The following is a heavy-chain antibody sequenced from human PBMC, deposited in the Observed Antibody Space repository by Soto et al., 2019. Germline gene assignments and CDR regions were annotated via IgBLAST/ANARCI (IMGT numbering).Heavy chain of an antibody. CDR1: GGSISSGGYY. CDR2: IYYSGST. CDR3: SGIYSGRPGGTLRY. D-gene: IGHD1-26*01. V-gene: IGHV4-31*03. J-gene: IGHJ4*02. Sequence: QVQLQESGPGLVKPSQTLSLTCTVSGGSISSGGYYWSWIRQHPGKGLEWIGYIYYSGSTYYNPSLKTRVTISAYMSMNQFPLMLCSVSAAYTSVYYCSGIYSGRPGGTLRYWGQGTLVTVSS.